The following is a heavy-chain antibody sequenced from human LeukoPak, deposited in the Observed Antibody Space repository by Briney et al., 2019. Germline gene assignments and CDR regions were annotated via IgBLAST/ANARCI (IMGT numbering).Heavy chain of an antibody. Sequence: SMTPNIGNTRYAQKFQGRVTMPRNTSISTAYMELSSLRSDDTAVYYCARDGGIAAAGSDYWGQGTLVTVSS. V-gene: IGHV1-8*01. CDR3: ARDGGIAAAGSDY. D-gene: IGHD6-13*01. J-gene: IGHJ4*02. CDR2: MTPNIGNT.